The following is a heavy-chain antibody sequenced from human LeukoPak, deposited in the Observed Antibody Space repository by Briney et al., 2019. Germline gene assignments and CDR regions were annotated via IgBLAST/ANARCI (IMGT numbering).Heavy chain of an antibody. J-gene: IGHJ4*02. CDR2: IYYSGST. V-gene: IGHV4-39*01. D-gene: IGHD3-22*01. CDR3: GRLDDYDYSAW. CDR1: GGSISSYY. Sequence: PSETLSLTCTVSGGSISSYYWGWIRQPPGKGLEWIGSIYYSGSTYYNPSLKSRVTISVDTSKNQFSLKLNSVTAADTAVYFCGRLDDYDYSAWWGQGILVTVSS.